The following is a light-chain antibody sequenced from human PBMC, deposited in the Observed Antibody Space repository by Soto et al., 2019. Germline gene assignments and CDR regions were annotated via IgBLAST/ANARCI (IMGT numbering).Light chain of an antibody. J-gene: IGKJ1*01. CDR3: QQSYNFPWT. V-gene: IGKV1-9*01. CDR2: AAS. Sequence: IQLTQSPSSLSASVGDRVSITCRASLGISRFLAWFQQKPGEAPNLLVYAASNLRSGVPSRFSGSGSGTDFTLTIMSLRPEDFATDYCQQSYNFPWTFGQGTKVEI. CDR1: LGISRF.